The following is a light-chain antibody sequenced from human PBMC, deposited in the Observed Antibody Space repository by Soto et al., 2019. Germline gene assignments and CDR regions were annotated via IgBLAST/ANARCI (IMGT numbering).Light chain of an antibody. CDR2: DVS. CDR1: SSDVGAYNY. CDR3: SSYTSSSTVV. Sequence: QSALTQPASVSGSPGQSITISCTGTSSDVGAYNYVSWYQQHPGKVPKLMIYDVSNRPSGVSNRFSGSKSANTASLTISGLQAEDEADYYCSSYTSSSTVVFGGGTKLTVL. V-gene: IGLV2-14*01. J-gene: IGLJ2*01.